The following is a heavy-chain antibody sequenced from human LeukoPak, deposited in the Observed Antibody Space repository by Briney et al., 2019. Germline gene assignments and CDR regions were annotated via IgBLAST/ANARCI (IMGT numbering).Heavy chain of an antibody. V-gene: IGHV1-69*05. CDR1: GGTFSSYA. CDR2: IIPIFGTA. Sequence: SVKVSCKASGGTFSSYAISWVRQAPGQGLDWMGGIIPIFGTANYAQKFQGRVTITTDESTSTAYMELSSLRSEDTAVYYCARLVGYCSSTSCLDFDYWGQGTLVTVSS. J-gene: IGHJ4*02. CDR3: ARLVGYCSSTSCLDFDY. D-gene: IGHD2-2*01.